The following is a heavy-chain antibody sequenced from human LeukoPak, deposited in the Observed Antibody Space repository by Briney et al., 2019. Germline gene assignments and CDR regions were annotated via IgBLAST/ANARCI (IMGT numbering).Heavy chain of an antibody. CDR1: GGSISSGSYY. V-gene: IGHV4-61*02. J-gene: IGHJ5*02. Sequence: SETLSLTCTVSGGSISSGSYYWSWIRQPAGKGLEWIGRIYTSGSTNYNPSLKSRVTISVDTSKNQFSLKLSSVTTADTAVYYCARDGPALDPWGQGTLVTVSS. CDR2: IYTSGST. CDR3: ARDGPALDP.